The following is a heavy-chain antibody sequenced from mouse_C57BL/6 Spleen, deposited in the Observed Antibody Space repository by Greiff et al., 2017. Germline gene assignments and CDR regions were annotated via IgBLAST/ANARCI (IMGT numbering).Heavy chain of an antibody. CDR3: ARQGFYYDYDGFAY. CDR1: GFTFSSYT. V-gene: IGHV5-9*01. CDR2: ISGGGGNT. Sequence: EVMLVESGGGLVKPGGSLKLSCAASGFTFSSYTMSWVRQTPEKRLEWVATISGGGGNTYYPDSVKGRFTISRDNAKNTLYLQMSSLRSEDTALYYCARQGFYYDYDGFAYWGQGTLVTVSA. J-gene: IGHJ3*01. D-gene: IGHD2-4*01.